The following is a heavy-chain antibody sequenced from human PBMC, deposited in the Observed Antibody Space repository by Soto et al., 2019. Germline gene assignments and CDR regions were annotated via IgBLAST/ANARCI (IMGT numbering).Heavy chain of an antibody. CDR3: ARHPSDFWFDP. Sequence: PSETLSLTCAVSGGSISSGGYSWSWNRQPPGKGLEWIGYIYHSGRTYYNPSLKSRVTISVDRSKNQFSLKLSSVTAADTAVYYCARHPSDFWFDPWGQGTLVTVSS. J-gene: IGHJ5*02. CDR2: IYHSGRT. D-gene: IGHD2-21*02. V-gene: IGHV4-30-2*01. CDR1: GGSISSGGYS.